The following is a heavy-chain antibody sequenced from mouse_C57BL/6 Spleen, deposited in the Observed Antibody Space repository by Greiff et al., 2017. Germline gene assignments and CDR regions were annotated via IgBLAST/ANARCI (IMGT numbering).Heavy chain of an antibody. CDR1: GYTFTSYW. CDR3: EWWNRSAGDY. D-gene: IGHD1-1*02. Sequence: QVQLQQPGAELVKPGASVKMSCKASGYTFTSYWITWVKQRPGQGLEWIGDIDPGSGSTNYNAKFQSKATLPVDTSSSTAYMQLSSLTLEDAAVYCAEWWNRSAGDYWGQGTTLTVSA. V-gene: IGHV1-55*01. J-gene: IGHJ2*01. CDR2: IDPGSGST.